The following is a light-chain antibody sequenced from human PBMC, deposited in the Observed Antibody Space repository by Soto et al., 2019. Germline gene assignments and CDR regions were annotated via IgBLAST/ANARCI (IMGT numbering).Light chain of an antibody. J-gene: IGKJ2*01. CDR2: AAS. V-gene: IGKV1-13*02. CDR1: QGISSF. CDR3: QQFDRYLYT. Sequence: AIQLTQSPSSLSASVGDRVTITCRASQGISSFLAWYQQKPGKAPKFLIYAASSLESGVPSRFSGSGSGTDFTLTISSLQPEDCATYYCQQFDRYLYTFGQGTKLEI.